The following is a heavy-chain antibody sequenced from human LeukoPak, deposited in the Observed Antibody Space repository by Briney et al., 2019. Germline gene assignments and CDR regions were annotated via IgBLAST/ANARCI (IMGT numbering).Heavy chain of an antibody. D-gene: IGHD2-15*01. CDR3: ARGGGYCSGGSCYSIWYFDL. J-gene: IGHJ2*01. CDR2: IYHSGST. CDR1: GGSISSGGYS. V-gene: IGHV4-30-2*01. Sequence: SETLSLTCAVSGGSISSGGYSWSWIRPPPGKGLEWIGYIYHSGSTYYNPSLKSRVTISVDRSKNQFSLKLSSVTAADTAVYYCARGGGYCSGGSCYSIWYFDLWGRGTLVTVSS.